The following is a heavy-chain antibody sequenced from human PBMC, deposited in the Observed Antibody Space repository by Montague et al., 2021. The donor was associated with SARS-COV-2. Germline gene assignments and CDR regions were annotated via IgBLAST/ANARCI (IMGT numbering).Heavy chain of an antibody. V-gene: IGHV4-59*13. CDR1: GGSISSYY. D-gene: IGHD3-10*01. Sequence: SETLSLTCTVSGGSISSYYWSWIRQPPGKGLEWIGYIYYSGSANYNPSLKSRVTISVDTSKNQFSLKLSSVTAADTAVYYCARASITMVRVVTRCYFDLWGRGTLVTVSS. CDR3: ARASITMVRVVTRCYFDL. CDR2: IYYSGSA. J-gene: IGHJ2*01.